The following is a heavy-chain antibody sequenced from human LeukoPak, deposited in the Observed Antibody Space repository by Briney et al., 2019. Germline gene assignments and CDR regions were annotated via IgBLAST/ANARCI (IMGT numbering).Heavy chain of an antibody. CDR3: AKDFSSSWQFDP. J-gene: IGHJ5*02. V-gene: IGHV3-23*01. CDR1: GFTFSSYA. D-gene: IGHD6-13*01. Sequence: QSGGSLRLSCAASGFTFSSYAMTWVRQAPGKGLEWVSSITESSTYTYYADCVKGRFTISRDNSKNTLYLQINSLRVEDTAVYYCAKDFSSSWQFDPWGQGTLVTVSS. CDR2: ITESSTYT.